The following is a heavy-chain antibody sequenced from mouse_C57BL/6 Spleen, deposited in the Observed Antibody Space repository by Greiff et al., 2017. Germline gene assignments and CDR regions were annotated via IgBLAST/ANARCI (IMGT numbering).Heavy chain of an antibody. J-gene: IGHJ2*01. Sequence: EVQLQQSGPELVKPGASVKISCKASGYTFTDYYMNWVKQSHGKSLEWIGDINPNNGGTSYNQKFKGKDTLTVDKSSSTAYMELRSLTSEDSAVYYCAREGARPFDYWGQGTTLTVSS. CDR2: INPNNGGT. CDR1: GYTFTDYY. V-gene: IGHV1-26*01. D-gene: IGHD3-2*02. CDR3: AREGARPFDY.